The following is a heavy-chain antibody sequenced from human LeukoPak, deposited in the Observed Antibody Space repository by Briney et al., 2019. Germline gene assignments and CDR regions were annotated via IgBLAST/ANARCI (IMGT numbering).Heavy chain of an antibody. V-gene: IGHV1-8*01. CDR2: MNPNSGNT. Sequence: ASVKVSCKASGYTFTSYDINWVRQATGQGLEWMGWMNPNSGNTGYAQKFQGRVTMTRYTSISTAYMELSSLRSEDTAVYYCARGVPTVAGRSYYYYGMDVWGQGTTVTVSS. CDR1: GYTFTSYD. J-gene: IGHJ6*02. D-gene: IGHD6-19*01. CDR3: ARGVPTVAGRSYYYYGMDV.